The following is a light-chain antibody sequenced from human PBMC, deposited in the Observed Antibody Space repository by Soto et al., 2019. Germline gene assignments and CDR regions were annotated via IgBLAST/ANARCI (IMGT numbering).Light chain of an antibody. CDR1: QGITDY. CDR3: QQTYSAPPT. V-gene: IGKV1-39*01. J-gene: IGKJ2*01. Sequence: DIQMTQSPSSLSASVGDRVAITCRAGQGITDYLNWYQQKAGKAPKLLISSASRLQSGVPSRFSGYRSGTDFTLTLNSLQPEDFATYYCQQTYSAPPTFGQGTKLE. CDR2: SAS.